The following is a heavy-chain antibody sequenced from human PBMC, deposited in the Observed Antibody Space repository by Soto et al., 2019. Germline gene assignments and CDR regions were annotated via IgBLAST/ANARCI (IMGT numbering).Heavy chain of an antibody. D-gene: IGHD1-26*01. CDR1: GFTFSYYW. V-gene: IGHV3-74*01. CDR3: ERGDRGAFDL. J-gene: IGHJ3*01. CDR2: IHSDGSST. Sequence: EVQLVESGRGLVRPGGSLRLSCAASGFTFSYYWMHWVRQGPGKGLVWVSRIHSDGSSTTYADFVKGRFIISRDNARNTVDLQMNSVRVEDTAVYYCERGDRGAFDLWGQGTVVTVSS.